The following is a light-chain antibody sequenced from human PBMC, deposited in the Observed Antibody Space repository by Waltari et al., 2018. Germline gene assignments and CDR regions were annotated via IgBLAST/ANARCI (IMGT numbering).Light chain of an antibody. V-gene: IGKV3-11*01. CDR3: QQRRNWPPIT. J-gene: IGKJ5*01. Sequence: EIVLTQSPATLSLSPGESATLSCRASQSVSRYLAWYQQKPGQAPRPLIYDASNRATGIPARFSGSGSGTDFTLTISGLEPEDFAVYYCQQRRNWPPITFGQGTRLEIK. CDR2: DAS. CDR1: QSVSRY.